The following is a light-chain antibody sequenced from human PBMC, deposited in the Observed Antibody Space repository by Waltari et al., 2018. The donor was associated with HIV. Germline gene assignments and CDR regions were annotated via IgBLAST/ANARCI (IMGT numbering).Light chain of an antibody. CDR2: ENN. J-gene: IGLJ3*02. CDR1: TSNIGNNY. Sequence: QSVLTQPPSVSAAPGQKVTISCSGGTSNIGNNYVSWYQQLPGTAPKLLIYENNKRPSGIPDRFSGSKSGTSATLGITGLPTGDEADYYCATWDSNLSAWVFGGGTKLTVL. V-gene: IGLV1-51*02. CDR3: ATWDSNLSAWV.